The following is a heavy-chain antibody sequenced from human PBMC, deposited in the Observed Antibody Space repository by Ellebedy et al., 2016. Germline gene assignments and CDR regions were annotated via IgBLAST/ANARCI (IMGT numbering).Heavy chain of an antibody. CDR2: IDPHSGGT. J-gene: IGHJ5*02. CDR1: GYSFTGYY. D-gene: IGHD2-2*01. V-gene: IGHV1-2*02. CDR3: ARRYCSSTSCYNWFNP. Sequence: ASVKVSCXASGYSFTGYYMHWVRQAPGQGLEWMGWIDPHSGGTNYAQKFLGRVTMTRDTSISTAYMELSSLRSEDTAVYYCARRYCSSTSCYNWFNPWGQGTLVTVSS.